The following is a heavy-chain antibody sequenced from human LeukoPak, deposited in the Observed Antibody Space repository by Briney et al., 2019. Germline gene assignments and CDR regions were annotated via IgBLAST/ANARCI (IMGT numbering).Heavy chain of an antibody. Sequence: PSETLSLTCAVYGGSFSGYYWSWIRQPPGKGLEWIGEINHSGSTNYNPSLKSRVTISVDTSKNQLSLKLSSVTAADTAVYYCARVVDPGGYYYFYYMDVCGKGTTVTVSS. CDR2: INHSGST. J-gene: IGHJ6*03. D-gene: IGHD3-16*01. V-gene: IGHV4-34*01. CDR3: ARVVDPGGYYYFYYMDV. CDR1: GGSFSGYY.